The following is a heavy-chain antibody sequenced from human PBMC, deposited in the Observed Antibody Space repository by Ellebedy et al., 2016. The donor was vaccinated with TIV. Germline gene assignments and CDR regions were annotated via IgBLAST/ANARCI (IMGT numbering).Heavy chain of an antibody. Sequence: ASVKVSXKASRYTFTGYYMHWVRQAPGQGLEWMGWINPNSGGTNYAQKFQGWVTMTRDTSISTAYMELSRLRSDDTAVYYCARDLEGYCSGGSCYGMDVWGQGTTVTVSS. CDR3: ARDLEGYCSGGSCYGMDV. J-gene: IGHJ6*02. CDR1: RYTFTGYY. D-gene: IGHD2-15*01. V-gene: IGHV1-2*04. CDR2: INPNSGGT.